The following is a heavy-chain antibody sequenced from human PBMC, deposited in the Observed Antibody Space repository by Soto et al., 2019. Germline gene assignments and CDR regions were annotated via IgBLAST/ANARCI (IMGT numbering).Heavy chain of an antibody. D-gene: IGHD1-1*01. V-gene: IGHV1-2*04. Sequence: GASVKVSCKASGYTFTGYYMHWVRQAPGQGLEWMGWINPNSGGTNYAQKFQGWVTMTRDTSISTAYMELSRLRSDDTAVYYCARGRYNWNDGSAFDIWGQGTMVTVSS. CDR2: INPNSGGT. J-gene: IGHJ3*02. CDR1: GYTFTGYY. CDR3: ARGRYNWNDGSAFDI.